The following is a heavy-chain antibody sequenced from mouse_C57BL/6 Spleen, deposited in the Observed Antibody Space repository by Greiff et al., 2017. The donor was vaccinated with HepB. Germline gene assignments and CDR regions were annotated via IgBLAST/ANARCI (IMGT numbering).Heavy chain of an antibody. V-gene: IGHV1-82*01. CDR2: IYPGDGDT. D-gene: IGHD3-3*01. CDR1: GYAFSSSW. Sequence: VQLQQSGPELVKPGASVKISCKASGYAFSSSWMNWVKQRPGKGLEWIGRIYPGDGDTNYNGKFKGKATLTADKSSSTAYMQLSSLTSEDSAVYFCARRDPHYYAMDYWGQGTSVTVSS. CDR3: ARRDPHYYAMDY. J-gene: IGHJ4*01.